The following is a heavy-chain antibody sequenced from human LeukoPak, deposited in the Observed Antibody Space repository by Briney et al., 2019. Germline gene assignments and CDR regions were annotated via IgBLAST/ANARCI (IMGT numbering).Heavy chain of an antibody. CDR3: ARHYPPDYTFDC. Sequence: KTSGTLSLTCTVSGASISSYYWSWIRQPPGKGLEWIGYIDYSGSPNYNPSLKSRVTISVDTSKNQFSLKLSSVTAADTAVYFCARHYPPDYTFDCWGRGTLVTVSS. CDR2: IDYSGSP. J-gene: IGHJ4*02. CDR1: GASISSYY. V-gene: IGHV4-59*08. D-gene: IGHD4-4*01.